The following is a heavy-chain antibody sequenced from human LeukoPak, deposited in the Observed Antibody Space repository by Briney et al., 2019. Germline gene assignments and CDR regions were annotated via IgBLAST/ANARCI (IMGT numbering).Heavy chain of an antibody. CDR2: IKQDGSEK. Sequence: TGGSLRLSCAASGFTFSSYWMSWVRQAPGKGLEWVANIKQDGSEKYYVDSVKGRFTISRDNAKSSLYLQMNGLRAEDTAVYFCAREGSNWYWYFDHWGRGTLVTVSS. D-gene: IGHD6-13*01. J-gene: IGHJ2*01. CDR1: GFTFSSYW. CDR3: AREGSNWYWYFDH. V-gene: IGHV3-7*01.